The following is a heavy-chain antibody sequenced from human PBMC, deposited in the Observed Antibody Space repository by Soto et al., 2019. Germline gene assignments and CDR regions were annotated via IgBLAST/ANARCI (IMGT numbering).Heavy chain of an antibody. CDR2: ISGSGINT. J-gene: IGHJ4*02. V-gene: IGHV3-23*01. D-gene: IGHD3-22*01. Sequence: ETLSLTCTVSGGSISGYYWSWVRQAPGKGLEWVSAISGSGINTYYADSVKGRFTISRDNSKNTLYLQMNGLRAEDTAVYYCAKDSYYFDRSGYYFYWGQGTQVTVSS. CDR3: AKDSYYFDRSGYYFY. CDR1: GGSISGYY.